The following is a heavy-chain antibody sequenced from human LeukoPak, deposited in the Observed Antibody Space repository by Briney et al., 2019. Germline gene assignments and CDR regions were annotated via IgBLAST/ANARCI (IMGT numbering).Heavy chain of an antibody. CDR1: GFTFSSYA. V-gene: IGHV3-23*01. Sequence: PGGALRVFRAAPGFTFSSYAMTWVRQAPGEGLEWVSAIRDRGRSTYYAASGKGRFTISRDISKSTLYLQMNSLRAEDTALYSCAKGQKWELPLDFWGQGTLVTVSS. CDR2: IRDRGRST. D-gene: IGHD1-26*01. J-gene: IGHJ4*02. CDR3: AKGQKWELPLDF.